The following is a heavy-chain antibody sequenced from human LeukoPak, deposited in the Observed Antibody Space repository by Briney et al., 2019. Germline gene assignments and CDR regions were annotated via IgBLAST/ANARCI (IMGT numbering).Heavy chain of an antibody. D-gene: IGHD2-2*01. CDR1: GFTFSSYA. CDR3: ARGEIGYCSSTGCYPPDY. J-gene: IGHJ4*02. CDR2: ISYDGSNK. V-gene: IGHV3-30-3*01. Sequence: GGSLRLSCAASGFTFSSYALHWVRQAPGKGLEWVAVISYDGSNKYYADSVKGRFTISRDNSKNTLYLQMNSLRAEDTAVYYCARGEIGYCSSTGCYPPDYWGQGTLVTVSS.